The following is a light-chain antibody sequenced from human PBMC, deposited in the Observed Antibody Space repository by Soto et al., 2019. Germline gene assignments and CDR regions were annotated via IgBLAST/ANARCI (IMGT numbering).Light chain of an antibody. CDR2: EVS. CDR3: TSYEGGGKYV. J-gene: IGLJ1*01. CDR1: SSDVGAYNL. Sequence: QSALTQPASVSGSPGQSVTISCTGTSSDVGAYNLVSWYQQYPGKAPKLMIYEVSNRPSGVSNRFSGSKSGNTASLTISGFQAEDEADYYCCTSYEGGGKYVFGTGTKVTVL. V-gene: IGLV2-14*01.